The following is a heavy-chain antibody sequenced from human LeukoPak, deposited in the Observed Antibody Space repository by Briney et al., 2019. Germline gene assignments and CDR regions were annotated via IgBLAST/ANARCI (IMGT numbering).Heavy chain of an antibody. CDR2: IYYSGST. D-gene: IGHD4-17*01. CDR1: GGSISSSSYY. J-gene: IGHJ4*02. Sequence: SETLSLTCTVSGGSISSSSYYWSWIRQPPGKGLEWIGYIYYSGSTNYNPSLKSRVTISVDTSKNQFSLKLSSVTAADTAVYYCGRHPSTVTTGFDYWGQGTLVTVSS. CDR3: GRHPSTVTTGFDY. V-gene: IGHV4-61*05.